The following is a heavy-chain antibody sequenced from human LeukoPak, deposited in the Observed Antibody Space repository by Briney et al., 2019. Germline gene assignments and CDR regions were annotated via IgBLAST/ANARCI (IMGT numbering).Heavy chain of an antibody. Sequence: SETLSLTCAVYGGSFSGYYWSWIRQPPGKGLEWIGEINHSGSTNYSPSLKSRVTISVDTSKNQFSLKLSSVTAADTAVYYCARGGIAGDAFDIWGQGTMVTVSS. CDR1: GGSFSGYY. CDR2: INHSGST. V-gene: IGHV4-34*01. D-gene: IGHD6-13*01. CDR3: ARGGIAGDAFDI. J-gene: IGHJ3*02.